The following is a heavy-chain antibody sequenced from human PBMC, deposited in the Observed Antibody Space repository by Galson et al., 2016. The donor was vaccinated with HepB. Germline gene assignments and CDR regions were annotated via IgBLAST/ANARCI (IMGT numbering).Heavy chain of an antibody. Sequence: SLRLSCAASGFSFSNYWMHWVRQAPGKGLVWVSRIYRDGSGTNYADSVKGRFTMSRDNAKNTMYLQMNSPRAEDTAVYYCVRDGDAYNFDFWGQGTLVTVSS. D-gene: IGHD5-24*01. CDR3: VRDGDAYNFDF. V-gene: IGHV3-74*01. CDR2: IYRDGSGT. CDR1: GFSFSNYW. J-gene: IGHJ4*02.